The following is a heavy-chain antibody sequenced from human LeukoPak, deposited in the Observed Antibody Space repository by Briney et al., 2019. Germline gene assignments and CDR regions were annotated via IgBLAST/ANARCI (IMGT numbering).Heavy chain of an antibody. V-gene: IGHV3-7*01. D-gene: IGHD3-22*01. CDR1: GFTFSSYW. Sequence: PGGSLRLSCAASGFTFSSYWMSWVRQAPGKGLEWVANIKLDGSEKYYVDSVKGRFTISRDNAKNSLYLQMNSLRAEDTAVYYCARLPFRQWLDYWGQGTLVTVSS. CDR3: ARLPFRQWLDY. CDR2: IKLDGSEK. J-gene: IGHJ4*02.